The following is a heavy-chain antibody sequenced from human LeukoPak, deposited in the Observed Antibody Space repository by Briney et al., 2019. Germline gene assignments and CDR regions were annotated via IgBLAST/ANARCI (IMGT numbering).Heavy chain of an antibody. CDR2: IKSKTDGGTT. D-gene: IGHD2-2*01. V-gene: IGHV3-15*01. J-gene: IGHJ4*02. CDR3: TTGSRDVVALGY. CDR1: GFTFSNAW. Sequence: GGSLRLSCAASGFTFSNAWMSWVRQAPGKGLEWVGRIKSKTDGGTTDYAATVKGRFTISRDDSKNTLYLQMSSLKTEDTAVYYCTTGSRDVVALGYWGQGTLVTVSS.